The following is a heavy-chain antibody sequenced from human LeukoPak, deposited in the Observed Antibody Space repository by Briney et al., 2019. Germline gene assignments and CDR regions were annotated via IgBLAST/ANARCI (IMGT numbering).Heavy chain of an antibody. CDR1: GFPFSSYS. CDR3: ARGNLALSRAAGYYFDY. CDR2: ISSSSRYI. V-gene: IGHV3-21*01. J-gene: IGHJ4*02. D-gene: IGHD6-13*01. Sequence: GGSLRLSCAASGFPFSSYSMICVRPAPGGGVEWVSSISSSSRYIYYADSVKGRFTISRDNAKNSLYLQMNSLRAEDTAVYYCARGNLALSRAAGYYFDYWGQGTLVTVSS.